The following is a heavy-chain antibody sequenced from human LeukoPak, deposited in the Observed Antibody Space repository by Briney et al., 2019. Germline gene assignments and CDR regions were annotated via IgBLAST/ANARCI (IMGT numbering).Heavy chain of an antibody. D-gene: IGHD3-22*01. CDR2: IWYDGSNK. Sequence: PGGSLRLSCAASGFTFSSYGMHWVRQAPGKGLEWVAVIWYDGSNKYYADSVKGRFTISRDNSKNTLYLQMNSLRAEDTAVYYCARPSYYYDSSGSHFDYWGQGTLVTVSS. V-gene: IGHV3-33*01. CDR1: GFTFSSYG. J-gene: IGHJ4*02. CDR3: ARPSYYYDSSGSHFDY.